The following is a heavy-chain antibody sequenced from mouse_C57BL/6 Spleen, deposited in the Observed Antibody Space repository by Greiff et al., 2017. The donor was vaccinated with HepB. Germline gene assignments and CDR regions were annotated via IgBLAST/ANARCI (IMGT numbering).Heavy chain of an antibody. J-gene: IGHJ2*01. Sequence: VQRVESGAELVKPGASVKISCKASGYTFTDYYINWVKQRPGQGLEWIGKIGPGSGSSYYNEKFKAKATLTADKSSSTAYMQLSSLTSEDSAVYFCARTHYYGNYFFDNWGQGTTLTVSS. CDR1: GYTFTDYY. D-gene: IGHD2-1*01. CDR2: IGPGSGSS. V-gene: IGHV1-77*01. CDR3: ARTHYYGNYFFDN.